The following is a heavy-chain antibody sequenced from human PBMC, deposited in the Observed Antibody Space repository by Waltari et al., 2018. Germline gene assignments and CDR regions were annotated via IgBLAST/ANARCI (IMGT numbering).Heavy chain of an antibody. CDR1: GDSLNNNHW. CDR3: ARGLTQFGATTGFDY. D-gene: IGHD3-3*01. Sequence: QVQLQESGPGLVKPSETLSLTCAISGDSLNNNHWWGWLRQAPGKGLEGVGQVYGSGSTIYKPAVKGRVTISADNSKNQFSLTLKSVTAADTATYYCARGLTQFGATTGFDYWGQGMLVYVSS. CDR2: VYGSGST. J-gene: IGHJ4*02. V-gene: IGHV4-4*02.